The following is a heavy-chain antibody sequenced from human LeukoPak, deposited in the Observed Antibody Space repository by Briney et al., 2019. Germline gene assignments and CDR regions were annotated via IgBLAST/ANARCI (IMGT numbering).Heavy chain of an antibody. D-gene: IGHD4-11*01. CDR2: FYFSGST. CDR1: GGSISSSSYY. CDR3: AGHYSNYAPWAFDI. Sequence: SETLSLTCTVSGGSISSSSYYWGWIRQPPGKGLEWIGSFYFSGSTYYNPSLKSRVTISVDTSKNQFSLKLSSVTAADTAVYYCAGHYSNYAPWAFDIWGQGTMVTVSS. V-gene: IGHV4-39*01. J-gene: IGHJ3*02.